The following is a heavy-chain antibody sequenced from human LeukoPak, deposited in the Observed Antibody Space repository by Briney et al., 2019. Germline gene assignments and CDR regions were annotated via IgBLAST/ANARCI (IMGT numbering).Heavy chain of an antibody. CDR2: ISWNSGSI. Sequence: GGSLRLSCAASGFTFDDYAMHWVRQAPGKGLEWVSGISWNSGSIGYADSVKGRFTISRDNAKNSLYLQMNSLRAEDTALYYCAKDSRYGWGAAGGMDVWGQGTTVTVSS. CDR3: AKDSRYGWGAAGGMDV. V-gene: IGHV3-9*01. D-gene: IGHD3-10*01. CDR1: GFTFDDYA. J-gene: IGHJ6*02.